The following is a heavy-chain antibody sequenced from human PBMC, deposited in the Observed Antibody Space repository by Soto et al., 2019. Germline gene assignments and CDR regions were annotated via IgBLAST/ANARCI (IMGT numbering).Heavy chain of an antibody. CDR2: IDPNDSYI. D-gene: IGHD3-16*01. J-gene: IGHJ5*02. CDR1: GYIFTNYW. Sequence: GESLKISCRASGYIFTNYWISWVRQMPGKGLEWMGRIDPNDSYINYSPSFQGQVTSSVDKSISTAYLQWSSLKASDTAMYYCAGGGITGHNWFDPWGQGTLVTVSS. V-gene: IGHV5-10-1*04. CDR3: AGGGITGHNWFDP.